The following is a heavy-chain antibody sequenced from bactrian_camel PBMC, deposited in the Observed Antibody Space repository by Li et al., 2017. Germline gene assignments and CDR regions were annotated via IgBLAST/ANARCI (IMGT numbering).Heavy chain of an antibody. CDR2: ISSDGSNT. Sequence: HVQLVESGGDSVQTGASLRLSCAASGFTFSTYAMSWVRQAPGKGLEWVSGISSDGSNTPYVDSVKGRFTISRDNAKNTVYLHLNSLKTEDMAMYYCANTVAGSPYYWGQGTQVTVS. D-gene: IGHD6*01. J-gene: IGHJ4*01. CDR3: ANTVAGSPYY. CDR1: GFTFSTYA. V-gene: IGHV3S7*01.